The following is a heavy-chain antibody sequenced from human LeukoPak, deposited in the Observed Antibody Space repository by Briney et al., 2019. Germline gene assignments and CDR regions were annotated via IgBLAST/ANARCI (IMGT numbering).Heavy chain of an antibody. CDR3: ARGRGYYDSSGYDNWFDP. CDR1: GYTFTDYY. J-gene: IGHJ5*02. Sequence: ASMKVSCKASGYTFTDYYMHWVRQAPGQGLEGMGWINPNSGGTNYAQKFQGRVTTTRDTSVSTVYMELSRLRSDDTAVYYCARGRGYYDSSGYDNWFDPWGQGTLVTVSS. D-gene: IGHD3-22*01. V-gene: IGHV1-2*02. CDR2: INPNSGGT.